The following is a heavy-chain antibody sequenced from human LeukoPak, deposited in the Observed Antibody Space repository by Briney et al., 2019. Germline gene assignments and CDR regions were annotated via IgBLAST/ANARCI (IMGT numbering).Heavy chain of an antibody. Sequence: QPGGSLRLSCAASGLTVSSNYMSWVRQAPGKGLEWVSLIYSSGSTYYADSVKGRFTISRDNSKNTLFLQMNSLTAEDTAMYYCTRTFLSGDGYKVGYFDYWGQGTRVTVSS. CDR2: IYSSGST. J-gene: IGHJ4*02. D-gene: IGHD5-24*01. CDR3: TRTFLSGDGYKVGYFDY. V-gene: IGHV3-53*01. CDR1: GLTVSSNY.